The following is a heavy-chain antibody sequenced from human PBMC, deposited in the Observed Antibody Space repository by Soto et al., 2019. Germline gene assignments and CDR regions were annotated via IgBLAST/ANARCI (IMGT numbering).Heavy chain of an antibody. CDR2: ISSSSSYI. Sequence: PGGSLRLSCAASGFTFSSHSMNWVRQAPGKGLEWVSSISSSSSYIYYADSVKGRFTISRDNAKNSLYLQMNSLRAEDTAVYYCATGGGDCSGGSCYEYYYYYMDVWGKGTTVTVSS. CDR1: GFTFSSHS. J-gene: IGHJ6*03. V-gene: IGHV3-21*01. CDR3: ATGGGDCSGGSCYEYYYYYMDV. D-gene: IGHD2-15*01.